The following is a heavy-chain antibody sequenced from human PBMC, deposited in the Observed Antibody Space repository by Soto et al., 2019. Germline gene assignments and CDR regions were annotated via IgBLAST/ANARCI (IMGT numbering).Heavy chain of an antibody. CDR3: AKLMVPGSMGFDY. CDR1: GFTFSSYA. D-gene: IGHD6-19*01. CDR2: MSGSGSST. Sequence: AGGSLRLSCAASGFTFSSYAMNWVRQAPGRGLEWVSAMSGSGSSTYYADSVKGRFTISRDNSKNTLYLQMNSLRAEDTAVYYCAKLMVPGSMGFDYWGQGTLVTVSS. V-gene: IGHV3-23*01. J-gene: IGHJ4*02.